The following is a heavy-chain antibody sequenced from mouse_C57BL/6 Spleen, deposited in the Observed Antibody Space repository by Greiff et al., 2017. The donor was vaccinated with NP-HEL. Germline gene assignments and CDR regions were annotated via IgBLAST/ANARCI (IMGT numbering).Heavy chain of an antibody. CDR3: ARLGRDY. J-gene: IGHJ2*01. D-gene: IGHD4-1*01. V-gene: IGHV1-81*01. Sequence: LVESGAELARPGASVKLSCKASGYTFTSYGISWVKQRTGQGLEWIGEIYPRSGNTYYSEKFKGKATLTADKSSSTAYMELRSLTSEDSAVYFCARLGRDYWGQGTTLTVSS. CDR1: GYTFTSYG. CDR2: IYPRSGNT.